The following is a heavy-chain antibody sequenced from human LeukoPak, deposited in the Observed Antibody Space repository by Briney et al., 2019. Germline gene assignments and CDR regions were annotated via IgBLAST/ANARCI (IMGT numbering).Heavy chain of an antibody. D-gene: IGHD5-24*01. CDR2: ISSSSSYM. V-gene: IGHV3-21*01. Sequence: GGSLRLSCAASGFIFSSYEMNWVRQAPGKGLEGVSFISSSSSYMYYADSVKGRFTISRDNAKNSLDLQMNSLRAEDTAVYYCARDRWLQSNYYMDVWGKGTTVTISS. CDR1: GFIFSSYE. CDR3: ARDRWLQSNYYMDV. J-gene: IGHJ6*03.